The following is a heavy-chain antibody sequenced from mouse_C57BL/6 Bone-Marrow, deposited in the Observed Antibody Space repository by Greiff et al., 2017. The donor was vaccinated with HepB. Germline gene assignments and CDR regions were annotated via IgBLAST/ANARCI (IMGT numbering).Heavy chain of an antibody. D-gene: IGHD1-1*01. J-gene: IGHJ4*01. CDR2: ISSGSSTI. CDR1: GFTFSDYG. V-gene: IGHV5-17*01. Sequence: EVQGVESGGGLVKPGGSLKLSCAASGFTFSDYGMHWVRQAPEKGLEWVAYISSGSSTIYYADTVKGRFTISRDNAKNTLFLQMTSLRSEDTAMYYCARPHYGSKDYAMDYWGQGTSVTVSS. CDR3: ARPHYGSKDYAMDY.